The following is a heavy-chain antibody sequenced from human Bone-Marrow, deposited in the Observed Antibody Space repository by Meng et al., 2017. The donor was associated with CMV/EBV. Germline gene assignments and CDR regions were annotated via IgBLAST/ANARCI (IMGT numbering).Heavy chain of an antibody. CDR3: TRDRSGGIAAAGLDY. Sequence: VSGGSISSYYWSWIRQPPGKGLEWIGYIYYSGSTNYNPSLKSRVTISVDTSKNQFSLKLSSVTAADTAVYYCTRDRSGGIAAAGLDYWGQGTLVTVSS. CDR1: GGSISSYY. D-gene: IGHD6-13*01. CDR2: IYYSGST. J-gene: IGHJ4*02. V-gene: IGHV4-59*01.